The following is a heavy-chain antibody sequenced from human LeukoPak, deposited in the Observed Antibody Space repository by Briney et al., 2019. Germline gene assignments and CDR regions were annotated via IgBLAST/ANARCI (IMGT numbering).Heavy chain of an antibody. J-gene: IGHJ4*02. V-gene: IGHV4-34*01. Sequence: SETLSLTCAVYGGSFSGYYWSWIRQPPGKGLEWIGEINHSGSTNYNPSLKRRVTISVDTSKNKFSLKLSSVTAADTAVYYCARVMGIAARAAAGFDYWGQGTLVTVSS. CDR1: GGSFSGYY. CDR2: INHSGST. CDR3: ARVMGIAARAAAGFDY. D-gene: IGHD6-6*01.